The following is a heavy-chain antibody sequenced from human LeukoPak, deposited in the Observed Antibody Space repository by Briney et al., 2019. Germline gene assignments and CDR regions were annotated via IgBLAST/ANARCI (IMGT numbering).Heavy chain of an antibody. CDR1: GGSISSNNW. D-gene: IGHD4-17*01. CDR2: IYHDGST. J-gene: IGHJ4*02. V-gene: IGHV4-4*02. Sequence: SETLSLTCAVSGGSISSNNWWIWVRQSPEKGLEWIGEIYHDGSTNYNPSLKSRVTISMDKSKNQFSLNLNSVTAADTAIYYCARGRGDEYGDYDYWGQGTLVTVSS. CDR3: ARGRGDEYGDYDY.